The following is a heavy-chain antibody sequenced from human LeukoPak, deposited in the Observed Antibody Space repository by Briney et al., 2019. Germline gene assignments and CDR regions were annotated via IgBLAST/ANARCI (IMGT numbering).Heavy chain of an antibody. V-gene: IGHV1-8*01. CDR3: ARGLYGSGSTGLAY. D-gene: IGHD3-10*01. Sequence: ASVKVSCKASGYTFTSYDINWVRQATGQGLEWMGWMNPNSGNTGYAQKFQGRVTMTEDTSTDTAYMELSSLRSEDTAVYYCARGLYGSGSTGLAYWGQGTLVTVSS. CDR2: MNPNSGNT. J-gene: IGHJ4*02. CDR1: GYTFTSYD.